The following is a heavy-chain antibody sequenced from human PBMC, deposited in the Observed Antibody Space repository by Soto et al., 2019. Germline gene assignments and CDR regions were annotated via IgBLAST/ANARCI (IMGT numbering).Heavy chain of an antibody. Sequence: GGSLRLSCAASGFIFDDYAMHWVRQAPGKGLEWVSGISWNSGSRGYADSVKGRIIISRDNAKNSLYLHMNSPRAEDTAFYYCAKVGIKTYYDSSGPGDFFDYWGQGILVTVSS. D-gene: IGHD3-22*01. CDR3: AKVGIKTYYDSSGPGDFFDY. CDR1: GFIFDDYA. CDR2: ISWNSGSR. V-gene: IGHV3-9*01. J-gene: IGHJ4*02.